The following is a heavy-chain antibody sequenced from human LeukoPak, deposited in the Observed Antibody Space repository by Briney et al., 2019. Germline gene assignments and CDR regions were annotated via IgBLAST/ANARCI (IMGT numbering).Heavy chain of an antibody. CDR3: AGARRGYSGCYDY. J-gene: IGHJ4*02. CDR1: GYTFTGYY. CDR2: INPNSGGT. D-gene: IGHD5-12*01. Sequence: GASVKVSCKASGYTFTGYYMHWVRQAPGQGLEWMGWINPNSGGTNYAQKFQGRVTMTRDTSISTAYMELSRLRSDDTAVYYCAGARRGYSGCYDYWGQGTLVTVSS. V-gene: IGHV1-2*02.